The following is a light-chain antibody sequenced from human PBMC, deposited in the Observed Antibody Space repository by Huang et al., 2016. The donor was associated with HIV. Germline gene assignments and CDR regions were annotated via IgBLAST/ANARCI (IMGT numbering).Light chain of an antibody. CDR2: DAS. Sequence: EIVLTQSPATLSLSPGERATLSCRASQSVSSSLAWYQQKPGQAPRLRLYDASNRATGIPARFSGSGSGTDFTLTISSLEPEDFAVYYCQQRINLGTFGGGTKVEIK. V-gene: IGKV3-11*01. CDR3: QQRINLGT. CDR1: QSVSSS. J-gene: IGKJ4*01.